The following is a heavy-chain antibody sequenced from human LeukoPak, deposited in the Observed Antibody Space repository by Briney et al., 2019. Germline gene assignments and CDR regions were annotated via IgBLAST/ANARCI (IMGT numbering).Heavy chain of an antibody. CDR1: GGSISSSTYY. D-gene: IGHD2/OR15-2a*01. J-gene: IGHJ5*02. CDR3: ARAHSPNYYSTERCFDP. V-gene: IGHV4-39*07. Sequence: SETLSLTCTVSGGSISSSTYYWGWIRQPPVKGLEWIGSIYYSGSTYYNPSLKSRVTISEDTSKNQFSLKLSSVTAADTAVYYCARAHSPNYYSTERCFDPWGQGNLVTVSS. CDR2: IYYSGST.